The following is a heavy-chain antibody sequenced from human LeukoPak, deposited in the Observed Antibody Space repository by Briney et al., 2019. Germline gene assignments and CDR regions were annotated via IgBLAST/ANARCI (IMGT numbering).Heavy chain of an antibody. D-gene: IGHD3-22*01. CDR3: ARVNYYDSSGYFDY. V-gene: IGHV4-31*03. J-gene: IGHJ4*02. CDR1: GGSISSGGYY. CDR2: IYYSGST. Sequence: PSQTLSLTCTVSGGSISSGGYYWSWIRQHPGKGLEWLGYIYYSGSTYYNPSLKSRVTISVDTSKNQFSLKLSSVTAADTAVYYCARVNYYDSSGYFDYWGQGTLVTVSS.